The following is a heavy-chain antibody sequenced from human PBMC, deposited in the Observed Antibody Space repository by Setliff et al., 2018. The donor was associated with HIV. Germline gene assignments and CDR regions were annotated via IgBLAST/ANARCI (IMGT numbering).Heavy chain of an antibody. V-gene: IGHV4-39*02. D-gene: IGHD3-22*01. J-gene: IGHJ4*02. Sequence: SETLSLTCSVSGASITISSYYWGWIRQPPGKGLEWIGSVYHTGSTRHNPSLQSRVTISADTSRNQFSLKLTSVTAADTAVYYCARDRDESSGYSESWGQGTLVTVSS. CDR3: ARDRDESSGYSES. CDR1: GASITISSYY. CDR2: VYHTGST.